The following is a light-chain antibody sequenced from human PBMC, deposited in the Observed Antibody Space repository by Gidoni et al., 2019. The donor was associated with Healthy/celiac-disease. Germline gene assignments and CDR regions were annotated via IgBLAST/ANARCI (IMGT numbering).Light chain of an antibody. CDR3: PQRYCSPRFT. Sequence: DIQLTQSPSSLSASVGDRVTITCRASQSISSYLNLYQQKPGKAPTLLIYAASSLQIWVPSRFSGSGSGTDFTLTISSLQPDDFATYYCPQRYCSPRFTFGPGTNVDI. CDR2: AAS. CDR1: QSISSY. V-gene: IGKV1-39*01. J-gene: IGKJ3*01.